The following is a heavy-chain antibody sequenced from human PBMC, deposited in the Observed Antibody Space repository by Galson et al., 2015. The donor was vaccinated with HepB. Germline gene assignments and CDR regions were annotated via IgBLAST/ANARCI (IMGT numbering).Heavy chain of an antibody. J-gene: IGHJ4*02. CDR3: VRESRSRALID. CDR2: MKEDGSVK. V-gene: IGHV3-7*01. Sequence: SLRLSCAASGFILSNYWMGWIRQAPAKEPEWVATMKEDGSVKNYVDPVEGRFTISRDNAKNSLYLQMNSLGAEDTATYYCVRESRSRALIDWGQGTVVTVSS. D-gene: IGHD2-21*01. CDR1: GFILSNYW.